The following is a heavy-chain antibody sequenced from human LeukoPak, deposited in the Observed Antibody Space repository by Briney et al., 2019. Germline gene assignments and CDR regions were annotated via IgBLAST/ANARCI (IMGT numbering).Heavy chain of an antibody. CDR2: IYYSGST. Sequence: SSETLSLTCTVSGGSISSGGYYWSWIRQHPGKGLEWIGYIYYSGSTYYNPSLKSRVTISVDTSKNQFSLKLSSVTAADMAVYYCARLNDSSGLDAFDIWGQGTMVTVSS. CDR3: ARLNDSSGLDAFDI. J-gene: IGHJ3*02. D-gene: IGHD3-22*01. V-gene: IGHV4-31*03. CDR1: GGSISSGGYY.